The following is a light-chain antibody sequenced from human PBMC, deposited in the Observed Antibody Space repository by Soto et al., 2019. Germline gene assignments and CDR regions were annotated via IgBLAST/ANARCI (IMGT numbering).Light chain of an antibody. J-gene: IGKJ2*01. V-gene: IGKV3-20*01. CDR3: QQFGSSPLYT. Sequence: EIVLTQSPGTLSLSPGERVTLSCRASQSVSSTYLAWYQQKPGQAPRLLIYGASSRATGIPDRLSGSGSGTDFTLTISRLEPGDFAVYYCQQFGSSPLYTFGQGTKLEIK. CDR2: GAS. CDR1: QSVSSTY.